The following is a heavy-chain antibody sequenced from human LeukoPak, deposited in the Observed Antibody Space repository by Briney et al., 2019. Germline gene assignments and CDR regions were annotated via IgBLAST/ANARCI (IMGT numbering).Heavy chain of an antibody. Sequence: NPSETLSLTCTVSGGSISSSSYYWGWIRQPPGKGLEWIGSICYSGSTYYNPSLKSRVTISVDTSKNQFSLKLSSVTAADTAVYYCARDSMVRGVIITKPLDYWGQGTLVTVSS. CDR3: ARDSMVRGVIITKPLDY. D-gene: IGHD3-10*01. J-gene: IGHJ4*02. V-gene: IGHV4-39*01. CDR2: ICYSGST. CDR1: GGSISSSSYY.